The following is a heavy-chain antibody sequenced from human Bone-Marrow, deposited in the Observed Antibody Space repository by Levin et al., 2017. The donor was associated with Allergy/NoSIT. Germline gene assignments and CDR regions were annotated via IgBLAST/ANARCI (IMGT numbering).Heavy chain of an antibody. J-gene: IGHJ1*01. CDR1: GFTFTNAW. CDR3: NTPDPRWYGH. Sequence: PGGSLRLSCAGSGFTFTNAWLSWVRRAPGKGLEWVGHILSKTAGETTDYAAPVKGRFIISRDDSKNTLYLQMNGLKTDDTAVYYCNTPDPRWYGHWGQGTLVTVSS. V-gene: IGHV3-15*01. D-gene: IGHD3-10*01. CDR2: ILSKTAGETT.